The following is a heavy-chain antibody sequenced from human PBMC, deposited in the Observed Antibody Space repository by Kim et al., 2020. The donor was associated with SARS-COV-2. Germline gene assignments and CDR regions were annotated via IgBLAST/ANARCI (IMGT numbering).Heavy chain of an antibody. Sequence: SETLSLTCTVSGGSISSSSYYWGWIRQPPGKGLEWIGRIYYSGSTYYNPSLKSRVTISVDTSKNQFSLKLSPVTAADTAVYYCARRSSVLLWFGESNWFDPWGQGTLVTVSS. J-gene: IGHJ5*02. V-gene: IGHV4-39*01. D-gene: IGHD3-10*01. CDR3: ARRSSVLLWFGESNWFDP. CDR1: GGSISSSSYY. CDR2: IYYSGST.